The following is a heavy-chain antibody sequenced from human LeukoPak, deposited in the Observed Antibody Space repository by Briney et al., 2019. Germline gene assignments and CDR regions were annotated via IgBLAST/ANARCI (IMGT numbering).Heavy chain of an antibody. Sequence: SETLSLTCTVSGGSISRSSYYWGWIRQPPGRGLEWIGSFSYSASTAYNPSLKSRVTISVDTSKNQFSLKLSSVTAADTAVYYCANYISGTMPDYWGQGTLVTVSS. V-gene: IGHV4-39*01. CDR2: FSYSAST. J-gene: IGHJ4*02. CDR3: ANYISGTMPDY. CDR1: GGSISRSSYY. D-gene: IGHD1-20*01.